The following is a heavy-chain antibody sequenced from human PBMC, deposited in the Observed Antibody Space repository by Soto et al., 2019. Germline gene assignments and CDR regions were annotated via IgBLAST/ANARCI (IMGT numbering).Heavy chain of an antibody. D-gene: IGHD3-22*01. CDR1: GFKFSTFA. CDR2: LGDSGTKT. J-gene: IGHJ6*02. CDR3: AKEFDTSGYYSYYYAMDV. Sequence: GGSLRLSCAASGFKFSTFAMSWVRQAPGKGLEWVSGLGDSGTKTYYAASVRGRFIISRDNSKNTVDLQMNSLRAEDPAVYYCAKEFDTSGYYSYYYAMDVWGQGTTVTVSS. V-gene: IGHV3-23*01.